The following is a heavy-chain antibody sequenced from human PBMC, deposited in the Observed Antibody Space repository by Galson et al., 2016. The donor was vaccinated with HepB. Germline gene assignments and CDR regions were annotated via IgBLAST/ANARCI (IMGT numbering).Heavy chain of an antibody. D-gene: IGHD3-10*01. CDR1: GFTFATYA. CDR2: INPSGWSS. Sequence: SLRLSCAASGFTFATYAMTWVRQAPGKGLEWVSSINPSGWSSHNADSVKGRFTTSRDNSKFTLYLQMSSLRAEDTAVYYRARHLRVGSGSHRDVFDIWGQGTMVSVSS. V-gene: IGHV3-23*01. CDR3: ARHLRVGSGSHRDVFDI. J-gene: IGHJ3*02.